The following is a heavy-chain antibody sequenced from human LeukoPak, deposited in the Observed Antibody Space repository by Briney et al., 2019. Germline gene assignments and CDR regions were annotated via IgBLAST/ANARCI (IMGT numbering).Heavy chain of an antibody. Sequence: SETLSLTCTVSGGSISRSSYYWGWIRQPPGKGLEWIGSIYYSGSTYYNPSLKSRVTISVDTSKNQFSLKLSSVTAADTAVYYCARKVGGGGAFDIWGQGTMVTGSS. CDR3: ARKVGGGGAFDI. CDR1: GGSISRSSYY. J-gene: IGHJ3*02. D-gene: IGHD3-10*01. V-gene: IGHV4-39*01. CDR2: IYYSGST.